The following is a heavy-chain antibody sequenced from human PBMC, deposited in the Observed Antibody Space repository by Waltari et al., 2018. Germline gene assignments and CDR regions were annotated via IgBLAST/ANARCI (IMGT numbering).Heavy chain of an antibody. CDR2: IYHSGRT. CDR1: GGAISSKTW. V-gene: IGHV4-4*02. J-gene: IGHJ3*02. CDR3: ARGDDYGDLDAFDI. D-gene: IGHD4-17*01. Sequence: QVQLQESGPGLVKPSGTLCLTCAVSGGAISSKTWWSWVGQPPGKGLEWIGEIYHSGRTNYNPSLKSRVTISVDKSKNHFSVKVSSVTAADTAVYYCARGDDYGDLDAFDIWGQGTMVTVSS.